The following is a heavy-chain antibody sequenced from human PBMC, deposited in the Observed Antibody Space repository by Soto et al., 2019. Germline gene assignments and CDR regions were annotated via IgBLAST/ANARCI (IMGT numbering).Heavy chain of an antibody. CDR1: DGSFSDYY. CDR2: ISHSGST. D-gene: IGHD3-10*01. J-gene: IGHJ6*02. Sequence: SETLSLTCTLYDGSFSDYYWGWIRQPPGKGLEWIGEISHSGSTNYTPSLKSRVTISVDTSKNQFSLKLTSVTAADTAIYYCARGLRASFGVRLSYYYYGMDVWGQGTTVTVSS. CDR3: ARGLRASFGVRLSYYYYGMDV. V-gene: IGHV4-34*01.